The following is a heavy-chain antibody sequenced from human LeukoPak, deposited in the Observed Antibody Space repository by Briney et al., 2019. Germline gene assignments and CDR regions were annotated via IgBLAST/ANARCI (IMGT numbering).Heavy chain of an antibody. Sequence: PGGSLRLSCAASGFTFDDYAMHWVRQAPGKGLEWVSGISWNSGSIGYADSVKGRFTISRDNAKNSLYLQMNSLRAEDMALYYCAKDQYSSAVAGPKGAFDIWGQGTMVTVSS. J-gene: IGHJ3*02. V-gene: IGHV3-9*03. CDR3: AKDQYSSAVAGPKGAFDI. D-gene: IGHD6-19*01. CDR1: GFTFDDYA. CDR2: ISWNSGSI.